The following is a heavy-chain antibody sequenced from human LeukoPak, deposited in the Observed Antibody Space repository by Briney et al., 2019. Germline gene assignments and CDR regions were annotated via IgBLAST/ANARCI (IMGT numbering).Heavy chain of an antibody. Sequence: ASVKVSCKASGYTFTDYYMHWVRQAPGQGLEWMGRINPYSGGTNYEQKFQGRVTMTRDTSISTAYMEVSRVRSDDTAMYYCARGSSTRVYYYYYMDVWGKGTTVTVSS. CDR2: INPYSGGT. J-gene: IGHJ6*03. V-gene: IGHV1-2*02. D-gene: IGHD6-6*01. CDR1: GYTFTDYY. CDR3: ARGSSTRVYYYYYMDV.